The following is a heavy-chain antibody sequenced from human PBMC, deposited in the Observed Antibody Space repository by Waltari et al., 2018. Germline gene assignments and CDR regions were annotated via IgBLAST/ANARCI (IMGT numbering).Heavy chain of an antibody. Sequence: EEQLVEAGGGLVQPGGSMRLVWAAPGLSFSDHEKNGDRQAPGTGLEWVGRTRNKANSYPTEYAASVKGRFTISRDVSKNSLYLQMNSLKTEDTAVYYCARDLSSWSDYWGQGTLVTVSS. J-gene: IGHJ4*02. V-gene: IGHV3-72*01. CDR3: ARDLSSWSDY. CDR1: GLSFSDHE. CDR2: TRNKANSYPT. D-gene: IGHD6-13*01.